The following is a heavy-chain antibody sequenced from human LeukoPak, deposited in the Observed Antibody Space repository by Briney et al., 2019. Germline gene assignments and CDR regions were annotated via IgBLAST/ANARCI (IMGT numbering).Heavy chain of an antibody. CDR3: ARIFPRKSGDSGNVAFVI. D-gene: IGHD1-14*01. J-gene: IGHJ3*02. CDR1: GDSKNFYY. CDR2: VQNNGRT. V-gene: IGHV4-59*01. Sequence: SKTLSLTCHVSGDSKNFYYWSWIRHSPGKGLEWIGYVQNNGRTFYNPSLKSRGTISLDTSKNQVSLKLTSVTAVDTAVYYCARIFPRKSGDSGNVAFVIWGKGRWSPSPQ.